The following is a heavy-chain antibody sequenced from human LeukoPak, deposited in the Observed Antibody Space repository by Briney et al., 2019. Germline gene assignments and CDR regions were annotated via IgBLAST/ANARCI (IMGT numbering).Heavy chain of an antibody. V-gene: IGHV4-4*07. CDR3: ATREWLVSVFGC. CDR1: GDSSSSYY. CDR2: IHGSGYT. D-gene: IGHD6-19*01. Sequence: SETLSLTCSVPGDSSSSYYWSWIRQAAGKGLEWIGRIHGSGYTTYNPSLESRVSMSVDTSNNQLFLNLSSVTAADTAVYYCATREWLVSVFGCWGQGTLVTVSS. J-gene: IGHJ4*02.